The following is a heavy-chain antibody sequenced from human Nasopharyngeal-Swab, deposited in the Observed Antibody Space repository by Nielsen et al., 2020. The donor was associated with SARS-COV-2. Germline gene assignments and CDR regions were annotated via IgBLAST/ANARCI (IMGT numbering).Heavy chain of an antibody. D-gene: IGHD3-16*02. CDR2: IYYSGST. CDR3: ARRGDYVWGSYRLILAFDI. V-gene: IGHV4-39*01. Sequence: SETLSLTCTVSGGSISSSSYYWGRIRQPPGKGLEWIGSIYYSGSTYYNPSLKSRVTISVDTSQNRFSLKLSSVTAADTAVYFCARRGDYVWGSYRLILAFDIWGQGTMVTVSS. CDR1: GGSISSSSYY. J-gene: IGHJ3*02.